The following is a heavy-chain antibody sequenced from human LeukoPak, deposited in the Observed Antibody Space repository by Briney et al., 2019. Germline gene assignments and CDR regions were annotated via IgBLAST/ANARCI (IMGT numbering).Heavy chain of an antibody. Sequence: GGSLRLSCAASGFTFSNYAMGWVRQAPGKGPEWVSSIRYNIENTHYADAVQGRFTISRDNSKNTLYLQMNSLRAEGTARYYCAKASTRDTGYYFDSWGQGTLVSVSS. CDR3: AKASTRDTGYYFDS. J-gene: IGHJ4*02. CDR1: GFTFSNYA. CDR2: IRYNIENT. V-gene: IGHV3-23*01. D-gene: IGHD3-9*01.